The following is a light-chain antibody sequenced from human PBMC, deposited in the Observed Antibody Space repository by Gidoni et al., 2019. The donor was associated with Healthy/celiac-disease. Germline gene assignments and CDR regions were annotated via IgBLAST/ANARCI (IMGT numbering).Light chain of an antibody. J-gene: IGKJ1*01. CDR2: WAS. Sequence: DIVMTQSPDSRAVSLGERATINCKSSQSVLYSSNNQNYLAWYQQKPGQPPKLLIYWASTRESGVPDRFSGSGSGTDFTLTISSLQAEDVAVYYCQQYYSTPWTFGQGTKVEIK. CDR3: QQYYSTPWT. V-gene: IGKV4-1*01. CDR1: QSVLYSSNNQNY.